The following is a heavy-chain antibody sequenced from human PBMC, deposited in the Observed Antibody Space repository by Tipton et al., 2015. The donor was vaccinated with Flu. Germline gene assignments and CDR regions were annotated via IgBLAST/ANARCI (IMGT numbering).Heavy chain of an antibody. CDR2: IYYSGTT. Sequence: TLSLTCTVSGGSISTTIYYWGWVRQPPGKGLEWIGSIYYSGTTYYNPSLKSRVTISIDASKNQFSLDLTSLTAADTAVYYCARDLWNDRRAYYYYGVDVWGQGTTFTVPS. V-gene: IGHV4-39*07. D-gene: IGHD1-1*01. CDR1: GGSISTTIYY. J-gene: IGHJ6*02. CDR3: ARDLWNDRRAYYYYGVDV.